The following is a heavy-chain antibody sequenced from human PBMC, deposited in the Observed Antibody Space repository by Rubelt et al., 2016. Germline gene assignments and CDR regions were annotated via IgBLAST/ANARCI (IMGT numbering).Heavy chain of an antibody. CDR2: INHSGRT. J-gene: IGHJ4*02. D-gene: IGHD1-26*01. Sequence: QLQLQESGPGLVKPSETLSLTCAVYGESFSGFYWSWIRQPPGKGLEWIGEINHSGRTNVNPSLKSRVTISVDTSKNQFSRKRWSGTAADTAVYYCARGSRVGPTGDYWGQGTLVTVSS. CDR3: ARGSRVGPTGDY. CDR1: GESFSGFY. V-gene: IGHV4-34*10.